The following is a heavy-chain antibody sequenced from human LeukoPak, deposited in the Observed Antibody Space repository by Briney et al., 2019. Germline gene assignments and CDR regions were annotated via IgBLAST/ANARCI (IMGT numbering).Heavy chain of an antibody. CDR1: GFTFSSYG. CDR3: AKVSAQYDILTAYLY. D-gene: IGHD3-9*01. Sequence: VQPGRSLRLSCAASGFTFSSYGMHWVRQARGKGLEWVAVISYDGSNKYYADSVKGRFTISRDNSKNTLYLQMNSLRAEDTAVYYCAKVSAQYDILTAYLYWGQGTLVTVSS. J-gene: IGHJ4*02. V-gene: IGHV3-30*18. CDR2: ISYDGSNK.